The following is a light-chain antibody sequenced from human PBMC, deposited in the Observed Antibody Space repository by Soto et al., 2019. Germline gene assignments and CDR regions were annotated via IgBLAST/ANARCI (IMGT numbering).Light chain of an antibody. V-gene: IGKV1-39*01. Sequence: DSQMTQSTSSLSAYVGDRVTITCRASQSISSYLNWYQQKPGKAPKLLIYAASSLQSGVPSRFSGSGSGTDFTLTISSLQPEDFATYCGQQSYSTPYAFGQGTKVDIK. CDR2: AAS. J-gene: IGKJ2*01. CDR1: QSISSY. CDR3: QQSYSTPYA.